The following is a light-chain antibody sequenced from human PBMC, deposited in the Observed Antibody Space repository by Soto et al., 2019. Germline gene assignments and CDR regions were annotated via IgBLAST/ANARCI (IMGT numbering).Light chain of an antibody. CDR3: NSYTSSSTYG. CDR2: DVT. J-gene: IGLJ1*01. V-gene: IGLV2-14*03. Sequence: QSALTQPASVSGSPGQSITISCTGTSSDVGGFNYVSWYQHHPGKAPKLMIYDVTNRPSGVSYRFSGSKSGNTASLTISGLQAEDEADYYCNSYTSSSTYGFGTGTKVPV. CDR1: SSDVGGFNY.